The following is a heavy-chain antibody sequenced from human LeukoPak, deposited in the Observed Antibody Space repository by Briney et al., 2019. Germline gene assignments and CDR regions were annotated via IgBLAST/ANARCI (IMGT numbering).Heavy chain of an antibody. CDR1: GFTFSRYA. CDR2: IGGLGEST. CDR3: AKDRDIILTGHGMDV. D-gene: IGHD3-9*01. Sequence: GGSLRLSCETSGFTFSRYAMTWVRQAPGRGLEWVSTIGGLGESTNYGDSVKGRFTISRDNSKNTLYLQMNNLRAEDTAVCYCAKDRDIILTGHGMDVWGQGTTVTVSS. V-gene: IGHV3-23*01. J-gene: IGHJ6*02.